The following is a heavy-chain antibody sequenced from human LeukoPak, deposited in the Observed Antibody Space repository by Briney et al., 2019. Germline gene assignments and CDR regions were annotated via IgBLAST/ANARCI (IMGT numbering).Heavy chain of an antibody. D-gene: IGHD3-22*01. CDR1: GGTFISYA. V-gene: IGHV1-69*13. CDR2: IIPIFGTA. CDR3: ARSGLLPNDAFDI. Sequence: ASVKVSCKASGGTFISYAISWVRQAPGQGLEWMGGIIPIFGTANYAQKFQGRVTITADESTSTAYMELSSLRSEDTAVYYCARSGLLPNDAFDIWGQGTMVTVSS. J-gene: IGHJ3*02.